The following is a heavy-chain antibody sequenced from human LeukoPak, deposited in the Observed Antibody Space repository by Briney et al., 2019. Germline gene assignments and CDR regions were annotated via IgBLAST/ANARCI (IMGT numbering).Heavy chain of an antibody. Sequence: SETLSLTCAVYGGSFSGYYWSWIRQPPGKGLEWIGEINHSGSTNYNPSLKSRVTISVDTSKNQFSLKLSSVTAADTAVYYCARAGATRQYSYGFFDYWGQGTLVTVSS. J-gene: IGHJ4*02. D-gene: IGHD5-18*01. V-gene: IGHV4-34*01. CDR2: INHSGST. CDR3: ARAGATRQYSYGFFDY. CDR1: GGSFSGYY.